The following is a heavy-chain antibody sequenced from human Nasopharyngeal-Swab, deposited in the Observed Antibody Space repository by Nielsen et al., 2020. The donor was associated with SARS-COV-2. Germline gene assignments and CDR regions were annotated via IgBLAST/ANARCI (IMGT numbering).Heavy chain of an antibody. CDR2: ISWNSGSI. CDR3: ARANYYDSSGHGSFDY. J-gene: IGHJ4*02. D-gene: IGHD3-22*01. CDR1: GFTFDDYA. Sequence: SLKISCAASGFTFDDYAMHWVRQAPGKGLEWVSGISWNSGSIGYADSVKGRFTISRDNAKKALYLQMNSLRPEDTAVYYCARANYYDSSGHGSFDYWGQGTLVTVSS. V-gene: IGHV3-9*01.